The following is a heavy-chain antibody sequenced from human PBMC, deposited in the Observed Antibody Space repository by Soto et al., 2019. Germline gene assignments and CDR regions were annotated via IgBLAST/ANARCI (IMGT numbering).Heavy chain of an antibody. Sequence: EVQLLESGGGLVQPGGSLRLSCAASGFTFSSYAMSWVRQAPGKELEWVSSITGSAGSTYYADSVKGRFTISRDNSKNTLYLQMNSLRAEDTAVYYCAKDRNRWLRFDLGYWGQGTLVTVSS. J-gene: IGHJ4*02. CDR1: GFTFSSYA. D-gene: IGHD5-12*01. CDR3: AKDRNRWLRFDLGY. CDR2: ITGSAGST. V-gene: IGHV3-23*01.